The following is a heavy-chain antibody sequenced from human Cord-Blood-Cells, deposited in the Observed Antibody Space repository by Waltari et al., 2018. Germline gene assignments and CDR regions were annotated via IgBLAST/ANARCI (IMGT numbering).Heavy chain of an antibody. D-gene: IGHD6-13*01. J-gene: IGHJ4*02. CDR3: AREAAALDY. V-gene: IGHV3-30*04. CDR1: GFPFSSYP. Sequence: QVQLVASGGGVVQPGTSLRLSCAASGFPFSSYPMPWVRQAPGKGLEWVAVISYDGSNKYYADSVKGRFTISRDNSKNTLYLQMNSLRAEDTAVYYCAREAAALDYWGQGTLVTVSS. CDR2: ISYDGSNK.